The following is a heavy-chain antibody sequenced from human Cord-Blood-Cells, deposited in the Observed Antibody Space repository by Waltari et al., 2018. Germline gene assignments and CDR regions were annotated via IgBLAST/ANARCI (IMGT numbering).Heavy chain of an antibody. CDR1: GYTFTSYA. Sequence: QVQLVQSGAEVKKPGASVKVSCKASGYTFTSYAMHWVRQAPGKRLEWMGWINAGNGNPKYSQKFQGRVTITRDTSASTAYMELSSLRSEDTAVYYCARDRCTNGVCYFDYWGQGTLVTVSS. J-gene: IGHJ4*02. V-gene: IGHV1-3*01. D-gene: IGHD2-8*01. CDR3: ARDRCTNGVCYFDY. CDR2: INAGNGNP.